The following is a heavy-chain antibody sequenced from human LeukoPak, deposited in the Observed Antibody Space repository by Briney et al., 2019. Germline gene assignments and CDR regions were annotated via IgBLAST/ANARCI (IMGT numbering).Heavy chain of an antibody. CDR3: ASVTTVTTKGHGAFDI. CDR2: IIPIFGSS. J-gene: IGHJ3*02. D-gene: IGHD4-17*01. V-gene: IGHV1-69*13. CDR1: GGTFSSYA. Sequence: SVKVSCKASGGTFSSYAISWVRQAPGQGLEWLGGIIPIFGSSNYAQNFQDRVTITADESTSTAYMELSSLRSEDTAVYYCASVTTVTTKGHGAFDIWGQGTMVTVSS.